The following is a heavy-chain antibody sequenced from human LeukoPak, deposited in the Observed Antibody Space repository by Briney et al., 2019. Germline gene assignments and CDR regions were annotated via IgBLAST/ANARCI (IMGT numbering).Heavy chain of an antibody. V-gene: IGHV4-4*02. CDR1: GGSISSSNW. Sequence: SGTLSLTCGVSGGSISSSNWWSWVRQPPGKGLEWIGEIYRSGSTNYNPSLKSRVTISVDTSKNQFSLKLSSVTAAVTAVYYCAESSGDYYYYMDVWGKGTTVTVS. CDR2: IYRSGST. D-gene: IGHD5-12*01. CDR3: AESSGDYYYYMDV. J-gene: IGHJ6*03.